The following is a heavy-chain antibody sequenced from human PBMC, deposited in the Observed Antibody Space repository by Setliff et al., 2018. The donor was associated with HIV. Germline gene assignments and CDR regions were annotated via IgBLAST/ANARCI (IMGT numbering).Heavy chain of an antibody. J-gene: IGHJ4*02. Sequence: SETLSLTCAVYGGSFSGYYWGWIRQPPGKGLEWIGSFYETGYTYYNPSLKSRVTISVDTSKNQLSLKLSSVTAADTAVYYCASMLVGTYCGGDCYSLIDYWGQGTLVTVSS. D-gene: IGHD2-21*02. V-gene: IGHV4-34*01. CDR2: FYETGYT. CDR1: GGSFSGYY. CDR3: ASMLVGTYCGGDCYSLIDY.